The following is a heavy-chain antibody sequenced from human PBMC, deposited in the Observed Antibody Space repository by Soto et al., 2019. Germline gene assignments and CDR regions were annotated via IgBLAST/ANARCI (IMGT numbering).Heavy chain of an antibody. J-gene: IGHJ4*02. D-gene: IGHD4-4*01. Sequence: GGSLRLSCAASGFTFTDYWTHWVRQAPGKGLVWVSRINSDGSRTSYADSVTGRFTISRDNAKNTLYLQMNSLRVEDTALYYCARETYRGFYFDYWGQGTMVTVSS. CDR2: INSDGSRT. CDR1: GFTFTDYW. CDR3: ARETYRGFYFDY. V-gene: IGHV3-74*01.